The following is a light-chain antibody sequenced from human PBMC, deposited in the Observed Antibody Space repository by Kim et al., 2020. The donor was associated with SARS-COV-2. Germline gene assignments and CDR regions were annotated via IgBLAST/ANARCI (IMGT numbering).Light chain of an antibody. Sequence: SSELTQDPAVSVALGQTVRITCQGDSLRNYYASWYQQKPGQAPVVVIYGKSNRPSGIPDRFSGSNSGDTASLTITGAQAEDEADYYCHSRDSNTNHLVFG. V-gene: IGLV3-19*01. CDR3: HSRDSNTNHLV. CDR1: SLRNYY. J-gene: IGLJ1*01. CDR2: GKS.